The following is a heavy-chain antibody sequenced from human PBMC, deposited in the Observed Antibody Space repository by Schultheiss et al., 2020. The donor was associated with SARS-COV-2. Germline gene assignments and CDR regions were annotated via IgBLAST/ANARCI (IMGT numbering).Heavy chain of an antibody. D-gene: IGHD1-26*01. CDR3: ARGLVGATDLDY. CDR2: IYHSGST. V-gene: IGHV4-59*01. J-gene: IGHJ4*02. Sequence: SETLSLTCTVSGGSISSYYWSWIRQHPGKGLEWIGSIYHSGSTYYNPSLKSRVTISVDTSKNQFSLKLSSVTAADTAVYYCARGLVGATDLDYWGQGTLVTVSS. CDR1: GGSISSYY.